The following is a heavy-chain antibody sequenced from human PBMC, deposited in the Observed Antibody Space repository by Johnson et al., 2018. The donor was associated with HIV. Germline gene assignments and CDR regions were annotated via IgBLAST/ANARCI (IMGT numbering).Heavy chain of an antibody. D-gene: IGHD1-26*01. CDR3: ARAKGWELRDAFDI. CDR1: GFTFSSYA. J-gene: IGHJ3*02. Sequence: QVQLVESGGGVVQPGRSLRLSCVASGFTFSSYAMHWVRQAPGKGLEWVAVISYDGSNKYYADSVKGRFTISRDNSKNTLYLQMNSLRAEDTAVYYCARAKGWELRDAFDIWGQGTMVTVSS. V-gene: IGHV3-30*04. CDR2: ISYDGSNK.